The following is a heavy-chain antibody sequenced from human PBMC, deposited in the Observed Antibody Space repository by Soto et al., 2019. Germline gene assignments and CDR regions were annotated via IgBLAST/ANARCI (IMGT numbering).Heavy chain of an antibody. CDR2: IIPIFGTA. V-gene: IGHV1-69*13. Sequence: SVKVSCKASGGTFSSYAISWVRQAPGQGLEWMGGIIPIFGTANYAQKFQGRVTITADESTSTAYMELSSLRSEDTAVYYCACATIFGVVIRTFDIWGQGTMVTVSS. CDR3: ACATIFGVVIRTFDI. D-gene: IGHD3-3*01. CDR1: GGTFSSYA. J-gene: IGHJ3*02.